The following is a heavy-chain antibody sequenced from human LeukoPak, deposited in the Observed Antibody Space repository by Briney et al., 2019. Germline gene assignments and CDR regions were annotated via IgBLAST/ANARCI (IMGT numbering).Heavy chain of an antibody. Sequence: SETLSLTCAVSGGSFSGYNWSWIRQPPGKGLEWIGEINHSGSTNYNPSLKSRVTISVDTSKNQFSLKLSSVTAADTAVYCCARGGVGYSYGYDYWGQGTLVTVSS. D-gene: IGHD5-18*01. J-gene: IGHJ4*02. CDR2: INHSGST. CDR1: GGSFSGYN. CDR3: ARGGVGYSYGYDY. V-gene: IGHV4-34*01.